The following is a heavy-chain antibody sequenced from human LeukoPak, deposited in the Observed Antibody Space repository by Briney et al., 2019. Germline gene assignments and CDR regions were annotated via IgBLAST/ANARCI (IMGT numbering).Heavy chain of an antibody. CDR2: ISSSSDYI. Sequence: GGSLRLSCAASGFTFSSYTMSWVRQAPGKGLEWVSSISSSSDYIYYADSVKGRFTISRDNAKNSLYLQMNSLRVEDTAVYFCARDGPTYYDYWSGSFNWFDPWGQGTLVTVSS. V-gene: IGHV3-21*01. J-gene: IGHJ5*02. CDR1: GFTFSSYT. D-gene: IGHD3-3*01. CDR3: ARDGPTYYDYWSGSFNWFDP.